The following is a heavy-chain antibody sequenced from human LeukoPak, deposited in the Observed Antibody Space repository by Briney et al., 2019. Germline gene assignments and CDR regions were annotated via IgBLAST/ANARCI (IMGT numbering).Heavy chain of an antibody. V-gene: IGHV3-33*01. CDR1: GFTFRNYG. CDR2: IWYDGSNK. J-gene: IGHJ4*02. CDR3: ARDRGYFYDQLDY. D-gene: IGHD2/OR15-2a*01. Sequence: GGSLRLSCAASGFTFRNYGMHWVRQAPGKGLDWVAVIWYDGSNKYYADSVKGRFTISRDNSKNTLYLQMSSLRAEDTAVYYCARDRGYFYDQLDYWGQGTLVTVSS.